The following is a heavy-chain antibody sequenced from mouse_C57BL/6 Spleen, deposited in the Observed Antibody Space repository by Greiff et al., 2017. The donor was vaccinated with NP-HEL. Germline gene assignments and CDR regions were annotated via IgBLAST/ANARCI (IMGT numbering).Heavy chain of an antibody. J-gene: IGHJ3*01. V-gene: IGHV5-16*01. Sequence: EVKLMESEGGLVQPGRSMKLSCTASGFTFSDYYMAWVRQVPEKGLEWVANINYDGSSTYYLDSLKSRFIISRDNEKNILYLQMSSLKSEDTATYYCAREGYGSSPFAYWGQGTLVTVSA. D-gene: IGHD1-1*01. CDR1: GFTFSDYY. CDR2: INYDGSST. CDR3: AREGYGSSPFAY.